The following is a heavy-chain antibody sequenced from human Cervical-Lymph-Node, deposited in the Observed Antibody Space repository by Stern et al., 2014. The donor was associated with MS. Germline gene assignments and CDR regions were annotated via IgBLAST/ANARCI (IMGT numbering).Heavy chain of an antibody. CDR3: AKGLGYFDY. V-gene: IGHV3-9*01. D-gene: IGHD3-16*01. J-gene: IGHJ4*02. Sequence: QLEESGGGLVQPGRSLRLSWAASGFTFDDYAMHWVRQAPGKGLEWVSGISWNSGSIGYADSVKGRFTISRDNAKNSLYLQMNSLRAEDTALYYCAKGLGYFDYWGQGTLVTVSS. CDR2: ISWNSGSI. CDR1: GFTFDDYA.